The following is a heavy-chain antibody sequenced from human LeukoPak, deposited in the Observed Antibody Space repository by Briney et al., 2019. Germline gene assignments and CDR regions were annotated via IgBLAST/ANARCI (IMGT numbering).Heavy chain of an antibody. CDR1: GYTFTSYD. V-gene: IGHV1-8*03. CDR2: MNPNSGNT. Sequence: ASVTVSCKASGYTFTSYDINWVRQATGQGLEWMGWMNPNSGNTGYAQKFQGRVTITRNTSISTAYMELSSLRSEDTAVYYCARGRGRLRLGELSLLDYWGQGTLVTVSS. J-gene: IGHJ4*02. CDR3: ARGRGRLRLGELSLLDY. D-gene: IGHD3-16*02.